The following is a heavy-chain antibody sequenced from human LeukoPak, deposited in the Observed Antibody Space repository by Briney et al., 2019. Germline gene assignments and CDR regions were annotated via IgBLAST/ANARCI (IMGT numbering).Heavy chain of an antibody. Sequence: GGSLRLSCAASGFTVSSNYMSWVRQAPGKGLEWVSVIYSGGSTYYADSVKGRFTISRHNSKNTLYLQMNSLRAEDTAVYYCVRGSYCSGGSCYSGFDYWGQGTLVTVSS. CDR1: GFTVSSNY. V-gene: IGHV3-53*04. D-gene: IGHD2-15*01. J-gene: IGHJ4*02. CDR2: IYSGGST. CDR3: VRGSYCSGGSCYSGFDY.